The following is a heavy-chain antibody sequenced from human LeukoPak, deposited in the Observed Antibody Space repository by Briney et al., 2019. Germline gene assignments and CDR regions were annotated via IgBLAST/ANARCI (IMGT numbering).Heavy chain of an antibody. CDR1: GGSISCGDYY. CDR2: IYYSGST. V-gene: IGHV4-30-4*08. J-gene: IGHJ5*02. CDR3: ARNLQYGVDAWWFDP. D-gene: IGHD4-11*01. Sequence: PSQTLSLTCTVSGGSISCGDYYWSWIRQPPEKGLAGIGYIYYSGSTYYNPSLKSRVTISVDTSKNQFSLKLSSVTAADTAVYYCARNLQYGVDAWWFDPWGQGTLVTVSS.